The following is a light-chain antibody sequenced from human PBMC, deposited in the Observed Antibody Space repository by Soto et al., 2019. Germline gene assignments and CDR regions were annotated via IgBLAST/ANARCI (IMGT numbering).Light chain of an antibody. Sequence: QSVLTQPPSASGSPGQSVTISCSGTSRDVGAYNYVSWYQQHPGKAPRLLIYEVSKRPSGVPDRFSGSKSGNTASLTVSGLLVEDEADYYCSSFAGGNNGYVLGSGTKVT. CDR1: SRDVGAYNY. CDR3: SSFAGGNNGYV. J-gene: IGLJ1*01. V-gene: IGLV2-8*01. CDR2: EVS.